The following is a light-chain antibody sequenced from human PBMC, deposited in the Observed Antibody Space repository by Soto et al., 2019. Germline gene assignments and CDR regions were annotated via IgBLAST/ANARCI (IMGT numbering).Light chain of an antibody. CDR1: QSVLYSFNNKNY. CDR2: WAS. J-gene: IGKJ1*01. CDR3: QHYYSDPPWT. Sequence: DIVMTQSPDSLAVSLGERATINCRSSQSVLYSFNNKNYLGWYQQKPGQAPKLLIYWASTRSSGVPDRFSGSGSGTDFTLSISSLQAKDVAVYYCQHYYSDPPWTFGQGTRVEIK. V-gene: IGKV4-1*01.